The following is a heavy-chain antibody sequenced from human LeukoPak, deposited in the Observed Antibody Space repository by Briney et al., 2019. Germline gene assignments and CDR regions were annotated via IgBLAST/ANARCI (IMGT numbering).Heavy chain of an antibody. Sequence: SVKVSCKASGGTFSSYAISWVRQAPGQGLEWMGRIIPIFGTANYAQKSQGRVTITTDESTSTAYMELSSLRSEDTAVYYCALKITYYYDSSGYYSEYYFDYWGQGTLVTVSS. D-gene: IGHD3-22*01. J-gene: IGHJ4*02. CDR2: IIPIFGTA. CDR1: GGTFSSYA. V-gene: IGHV1-69*05. CDR3: ALKITYYYDSSGYYSEYYFDY.